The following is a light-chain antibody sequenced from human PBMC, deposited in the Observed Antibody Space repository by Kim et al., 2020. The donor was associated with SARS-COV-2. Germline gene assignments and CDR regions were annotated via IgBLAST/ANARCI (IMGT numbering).Light chain of an antibody. CDR2: GAS. V-gene: IGKV3-20*01. CDR3: QQYGSSPRG. CDR1: QSVSSSN. J-gene: IGKJ5*01. Sequence: EIVLTQSPGTLSLSPGERATLSCRASQSVSSSNLAWYQQKPGQAPRLLIYGASSRATGIPDRFSGSGSGTDFTLTISRLEPEDFAVYYCQQYGSSPRGFGQGTRLEIK.